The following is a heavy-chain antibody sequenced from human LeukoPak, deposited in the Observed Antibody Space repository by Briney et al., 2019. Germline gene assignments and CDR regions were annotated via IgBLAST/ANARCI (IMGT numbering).Heavy chain of an antibody. CDR2: ISAYNGNT. CDR1: GYTFTSYG. CDR3: ARASITIFGVVILVEDY. Sequence: ASVKVSCKASGYTFTSYGISWVRQAPGQGLEWMGWISAYNGNTNYAQKPQGRVTMTTDTSTSTAYMELRSLRSDDTAVYYCARASITIFGVVILVEDYWGQGTLVTVSS. J-gene: IGHJ4*02. V-gene: IGHV1-18*01. D-gene: IGHD3-3*01.